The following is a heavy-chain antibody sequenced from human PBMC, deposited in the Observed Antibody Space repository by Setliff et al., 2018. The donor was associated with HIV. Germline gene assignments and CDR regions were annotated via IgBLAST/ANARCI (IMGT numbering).Heavy chain of an antibody. D-gene: IGHD2-8*01. V-gene: IGHV3-23*01. J-gene: IGHJ4*02. CDR3: AREVSSTPYYFNY. CDR2: ISGSAGTT. CDR1: GFTFSNYA. Sequence: PGGSLRLSCAASGFTFSNYAMSWVRQAPGKGLEWVSGISGSAGTTYYADSVKGRFTISRDNSKNTLYLQMNSLRADDTAVYYCAREVSSTPYYFNYWGQGTLVTVSS.